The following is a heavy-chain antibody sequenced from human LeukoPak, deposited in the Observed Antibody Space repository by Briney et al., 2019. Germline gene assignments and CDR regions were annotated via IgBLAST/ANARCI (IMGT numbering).Heavy chain of an antibody. CDR1: GFLVSSNY. V-gene: IGHV3-53*01. Sequence: GGSLRLSCAASGFLVSSNYMSWVRQAPGKGLEWVSVIYRGGSTYYADSVKGRFTISRDNSKNTLYLQMNSPRVEDTAVYFCARGGGYYDSSGSYYMDVWGKGTTVTVSS. CDR3: ARGGGYYDSSGSYYMDV. CDR2: IYRGGST. D-gene: IGHD3-22*01. J-gene: IGHJ6*03.